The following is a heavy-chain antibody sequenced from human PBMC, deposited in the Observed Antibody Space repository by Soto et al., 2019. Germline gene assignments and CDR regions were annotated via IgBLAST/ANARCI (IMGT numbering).Heavy chain of an antibody. CDR3: FTYYYGSGSYQSWFDP. V-gene: IGHV4-39*01. CDR2: IYYSGST. CDR1: VGAISSSSYY. Sequence: SETLSLTCTVSVGAISSSSYYWGWIRQPPGKGLEWSGSIYYSGSTYYNPSLKSRGTIPVDTSKNQFSLKLSSVTAADTAVYYCFTYYYGSGSYQSWFDPWGQGTLVTVSS. D-gene: IGHD3-10*01. J-gene: IGHJ5*02.